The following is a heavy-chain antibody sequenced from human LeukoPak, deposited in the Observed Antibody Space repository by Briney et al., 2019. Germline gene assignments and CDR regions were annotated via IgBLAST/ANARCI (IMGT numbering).Heavy chain of an antibody. CDR3: AREEERRDILTALDY. V-gene: IGHV3-21*01. CDR1: GFTFSSYS. J-gene: IGHJ4*02. Sequence: PGGSLRLSCAASGFTFSSYSMNWVRQAPGKGLEWVSSISSSSNYIYYADSVKGRFTISRDNAKNSLYLQMNSLRAEDTAVYYCAREEERRDILTALDYWGQGTLVTVSS. CDR2: ISSSSNYI. D-gene: IGHD3-9*01.